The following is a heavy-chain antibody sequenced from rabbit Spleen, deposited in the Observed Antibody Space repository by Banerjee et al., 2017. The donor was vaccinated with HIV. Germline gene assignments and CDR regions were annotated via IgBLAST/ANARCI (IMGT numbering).Heavy chain of an antibody. CDR1: GFSFSTDYY. J-gene: IGHJ3*01. V-gene: IGHV1S45*01. Sequence: QEQLVESGGGLVKPGGTLTLTCTASGFSFSTDYYMCWVRQAPGKGLECIACIYGDSSGSTWYATWAKGRFTISKTSSTTVTLQMTSLTAADTATYFCARGGGLWGQGTLVTVS. CDR2: IYGDSSGST. CDR3: ARGGGL.